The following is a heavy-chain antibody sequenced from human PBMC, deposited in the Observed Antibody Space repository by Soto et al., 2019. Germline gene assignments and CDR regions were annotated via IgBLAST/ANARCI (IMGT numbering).Heavy chain of an antibody. CDR3: VSRRREEDCSAGTCYFRF. Sequence: SETLSLTCAVYGGSFSGYYWSWIRQPPGKGREWIGEINHSGSTNYNPSLKSRVTISIDTSKNQFSLKLSSVTAADTAVYYCVSRRREEDCSAGTCYFRFWGQGTLVTVSS. J-gene: IGHJ4*02. V-gene: IGHV4-34*01. D-gene: IGHD2-21*02. CDR1: GGSFSGYY. CDR2: INHSGST.